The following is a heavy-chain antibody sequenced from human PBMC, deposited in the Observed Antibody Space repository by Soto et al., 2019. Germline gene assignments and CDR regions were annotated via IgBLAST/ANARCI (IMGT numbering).Heavy chain of an antibody. Sequence: QVQVVESGGGVVQPGRSLRLSCLASGFSFSHYGMQWVRQAPGKGLEWVAVISYDGSHKYYGESVTGRFTISRDNSNNTLSPQMNSLRPDDTALYFCARDREREQLGYYGVDVWGQGTTVAVSS. CDR3: ARDREREQLGYYGVDV. CDR2: ISYDGSHK. D-gene: IGHD6-13*01. CDR1: GFSFSHYG. V-gene: IGHV3-30*03. J-gene: IGHJ6*02.